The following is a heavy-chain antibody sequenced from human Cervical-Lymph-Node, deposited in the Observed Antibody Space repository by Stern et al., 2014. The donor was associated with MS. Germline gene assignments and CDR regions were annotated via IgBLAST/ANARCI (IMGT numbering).Heavy chain of an antibody. J-gene: IGHJ4*02. CDR2: IYYSGRT. Sequence: QVQLQQSGPGLVKPSQTLSLTCTVSGASISSGAYYWSWIRQQPGKGLEWIGYIYYSGRTYYNPSLKSRVTISVDTFKSQFSLKLSSVTAADTAVYYCAREVVGQYFDYWGQGSLVTVSS. D-gene: IGHD2-15*01. CDR1: GASISSGAYY. CDR3: AREVVGQYFDY. V-gene: IGHV4-31*03.